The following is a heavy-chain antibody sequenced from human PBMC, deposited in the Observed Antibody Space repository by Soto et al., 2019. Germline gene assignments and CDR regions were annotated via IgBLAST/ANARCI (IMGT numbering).Heavy chain of an antibody. CDR2: MNPNSGNT. CDR1: GYTFTSYG. V-gene: IGHV1-8*01. CDR3: ARVAVTTYYYYYMDV. D-gene: IGHD4-17*01. Sequence: ASVKVSCKAPGYTFTSYGINWVRQATGQGLEWMGWMNPNSGNTGYAQKFQGRVTMTRNTSISTAYMELSSLRSEDTAVYYCARVAVTTYYYYYMDVWGKGTTVTVSS. J-gene: IGHJ6*03.